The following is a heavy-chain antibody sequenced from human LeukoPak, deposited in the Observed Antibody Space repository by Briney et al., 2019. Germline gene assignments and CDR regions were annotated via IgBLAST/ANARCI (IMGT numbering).Heavy chain of an antibody. CDR3: AAMGYDFWSGYSAFDY. V-gene: IGHV1-2*06. CDR1: GYTFTGYY. CDR2: INPNSGGT. J-gene: IGHJ4*02. D-gene: IGHD3-3*01. Sequence: ASVKVSCKASGYTFTGYYMHWVRQAPGQGLEWMGRINPNSGGTNYAQKFQGRVTMTRDTSISTAYMELSRLRSDDTAVYYCAAMGYDFWSGYSAFDYWGQGTLVTVSS.